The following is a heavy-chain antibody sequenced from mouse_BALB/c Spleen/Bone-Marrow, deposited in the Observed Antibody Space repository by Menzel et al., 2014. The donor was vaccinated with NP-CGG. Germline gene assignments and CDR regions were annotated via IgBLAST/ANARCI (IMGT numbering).Heavy chain of an antibody. Sequence: DLVKPGASVKLSCKASGYTFTSYWINWIKQRPGQGLEWIGRIAPGSGSTYYNEMFKGKATLTVDTSSSTAYIQLSSLSSEDSAVCFCARGDDYDPFAYWGQRTLVTVSA. V-gene: IGHV1S41*01. CDR1: GYTFTSYW. J-gene: IGHJ3*01. CDR3: ARGDDYDPFAY. D-gene: IGHD2-4*01. CDR2: IAPGSGST.